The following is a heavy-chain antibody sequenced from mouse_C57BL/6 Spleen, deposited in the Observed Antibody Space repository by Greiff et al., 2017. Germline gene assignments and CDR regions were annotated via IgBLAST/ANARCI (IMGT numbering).Heavy chain of an antibody. CDR1: GYTFTSYW. J-gene: IGHJ2*01. Sequence: VQLQQPGAELVKPGASVKLSCKASGYTFTSYWMHWVKQRPGQGLEWIGMIHPNGGSTNYNEKFKSKATLTVDKSSSTAYMQLSSLTSEDSAVYYCARSGYGNYFDYWGQGTTLTVSS. V-gene: IGHV1-64*01. D-gene: IGHD2-1*01. CDR3: ARSGYGNYFDY. CDR2: IHPNGGST.